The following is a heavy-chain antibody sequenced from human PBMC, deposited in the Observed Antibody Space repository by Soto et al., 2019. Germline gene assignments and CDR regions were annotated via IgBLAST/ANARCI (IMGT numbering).Heavy chain of an antibody. CDR1: GASISSSY. CDR2: VFYSGST. CDR3: ARGYYDSSGQSNTFDI. V-gene: IGHV4-59*01. D-gene: IGHD3-22*01. Sequence: SETLSLTCTVSGASISSSYWSWIRQSPGKGLEWIGYVFYSGSTNYNPSLKSRVTISVDTSKNQFSLKLKSVTAADTAVYYCARGYYDSSGQSNTFDIWGQGTIVTVSS. J-gene: IGHJ3*02.